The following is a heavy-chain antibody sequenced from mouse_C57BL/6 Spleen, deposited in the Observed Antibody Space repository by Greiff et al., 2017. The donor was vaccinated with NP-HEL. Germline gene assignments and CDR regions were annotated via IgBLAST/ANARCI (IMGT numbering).Heavy chain of an antibody. J-gene: IGHJ1*03. CDR1: GYTFTNYW. CDR3: ARSGNDWYFDV. Sequence: VKLVESGAELVRPGTSVKMSCKASGYTFTNYWIGWAKQRPGHGLEWIGDIYPGGGYTNYNEKFKGKATLTADKSSSTAYMQFSSLTSEDSAIYYCARSGNDWYFDVWGTGTTVTVSS. V-gene: IGHV1-63*01. CDR2: IYPGGGYT. D-gene: IGHD2-1*01.